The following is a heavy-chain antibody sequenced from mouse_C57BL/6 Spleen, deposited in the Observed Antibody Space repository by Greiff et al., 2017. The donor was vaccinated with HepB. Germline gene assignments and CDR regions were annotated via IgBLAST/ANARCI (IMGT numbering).Heavy chain of an antibody. V-gene: IGHV1-62-2*01. CDR2: FYPGSGSI. CDR1: GYTFTEYT. Sequence: VKLMESGAELVKPGASVKLSCKASGYTFTEYTIHWVKQRSGQGLEWIGWFYPGSGSIKYNEKFKDKATLTADKSSSTVYMEISRLTSEDSAVYFCARHEEHYGSSLGFAYWGQGTLVTVSA. D-gene: IGHD1-1*01. J-gene: IGHJ3*01. CDR3: ARHEEHYGSSLGFAY.